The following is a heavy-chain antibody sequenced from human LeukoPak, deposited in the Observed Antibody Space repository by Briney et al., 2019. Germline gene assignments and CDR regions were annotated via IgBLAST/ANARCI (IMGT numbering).Heavy chain of an antibody. CDR2: IFYTGNT. J-gene: IGHJ4*02. D-gene: IGHD3-22*01. V-gene: IGHV4-30-4*08. CDR1: GGSIRSSSHY. CDR3: ARVIDDSSGYSAFDS. Sequence: SETLSLTCTVSGGSIRSSSHYWGWIRQTPGKGLEWIVYIFYTGNTYYNPSLRSRVTISVDTSKNQFSLKLSSVTAADTAVYFCARVIDDSSGYSAFDSWGQGTLVTVSS.